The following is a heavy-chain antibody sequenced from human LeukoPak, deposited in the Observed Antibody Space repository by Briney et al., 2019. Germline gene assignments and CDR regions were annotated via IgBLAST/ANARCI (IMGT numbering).Heavy chain of an antibody. CDR2: IYHSGST. J-gene: IGHJ4*02. CDR3: ARIRLPFLFDY. V-gene: IGHV4-38-2*01. D-gene: IGHD3-10*01. Sequence: PSETLSLTCAVSGYSTSSGYYWGWIRQPPGKGLEWIGSIYHSGSTYYNPSLKSRVTISVDTSKNQFSLKLSSVTAADTAVYYCARIRLPFLFDYWGQGTLVTVSS. CDR1: GYSTSSGYY.